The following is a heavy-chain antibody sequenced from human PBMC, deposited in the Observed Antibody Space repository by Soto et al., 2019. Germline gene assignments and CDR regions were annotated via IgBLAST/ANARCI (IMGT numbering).Heavy chain of an antibody. D-gene: IGHD5-18*01. J-gene: IGHJ4*02. CDR2: IDWDDDK. CDR3: ARIRGGSYGSGSHFDY. Sequence: VSGPTPVTPTQTLTLTCTFSGFSLSTSGMCVSWIRQPPGKALEWLARIDWDDDKYYSTSLKTRLTISKDTSKNQVVLTMTNMDPVDTATYYCARIRGGSYGSGSHFDYWGQGTLVTVSS. V-gene: IGHV2-70*11. CDR1: GFSLSTSGMC.